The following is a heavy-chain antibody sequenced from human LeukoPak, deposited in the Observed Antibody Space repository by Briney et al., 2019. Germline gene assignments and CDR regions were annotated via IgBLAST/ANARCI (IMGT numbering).Heavy chain of an antibody. V-gene: IGHV1-46*01. D-gene: IGHD2-15*01. CDR1: GYTFTSYY. CDR3: ARVFNRGYCSGGSCYVPDY. Sequence: ASVKVSCTASGYTFTSYYMHWVRQAPGQGLEWMGIINPSGGSTSYAQKFQGRVTMTRDTSTSTVYMELSSLRSEDTAVYYCARVFNRGYCSGGSCYVPDYWGQGTLVTVSS. J-gene: IGHJ4*02. CDR2: INPSGGST.